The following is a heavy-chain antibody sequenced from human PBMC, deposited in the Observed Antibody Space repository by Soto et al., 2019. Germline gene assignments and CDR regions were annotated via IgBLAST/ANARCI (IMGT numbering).Heavy chain of an antibody. CDR3: ARSQGSSTSLEIYYYYYYGMDV. CDR2: IIPISETT. J-gene: IGHJ6*02. Sequence: QVQLVQSGAAVKKPGSSVKVSCKASGGTFSSYAISWVRQAPGQGLEWMGGIIPISETTNYAQKFQGRVTITADESKSTASMALSSLGSEDTAVYYCARSQGSSTSLEIYYYYYYGMDVWGQGTTVTVS. CDR1: GGTFSSYA. D-gene: IGHD2-2*01. V-gene: IGHV1-69*01.